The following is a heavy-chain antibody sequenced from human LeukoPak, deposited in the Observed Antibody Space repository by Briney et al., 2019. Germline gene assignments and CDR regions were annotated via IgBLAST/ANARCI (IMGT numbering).Heavy chain of an antibody. J-gene: IGHJ4*02. V-gene: IGHV3-74*01. CDR3: AKGKITGSLNYFDY. Sequence: GGSLRLSCAASGFTLNGYWMHWVRQAPGEGLVWVSRIDPDGSTTNYAESVKGRFTTSRDNAKNTVYLQMNSLRAEDTAVYYCAKGKITGSLNYFDYWGQGTLVTVSS. CDR1: GFTLNGYW. CDR2: IDPDGSTT. D-gene: IGHD1-1*01.